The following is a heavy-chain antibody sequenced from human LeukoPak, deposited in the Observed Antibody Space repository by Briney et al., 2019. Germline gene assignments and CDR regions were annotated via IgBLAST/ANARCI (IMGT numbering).Heavy chain of an antibody. Sequence: ASVKVSCKASGGTFNSYAINWVRQAPGQGLEWMGGIIPIFGTANYAQKFQGRVTITADESTSTAYMELSSLRSEDTAVYYCAGSGYYAVGLDYWGQGTLVTVSS. V-gene: IGHV1-69*13. CDR2: IIPIFGTA. J-gene: IGHJ4*02. D-gene: IGHD3-3*01. CDR3: AGSGYYAVGLDY. CDR1: GGTFNSYA.